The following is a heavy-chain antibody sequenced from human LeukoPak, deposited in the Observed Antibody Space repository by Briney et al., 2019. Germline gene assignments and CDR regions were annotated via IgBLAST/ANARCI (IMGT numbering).Heavy chain of an antibody. J-gene: IGHJ4*02. CDR1: GFTFSSYS. CDR2: ISSSSSYI. D-gene: IGHD1-26*01. V-gene: IGHV3-21*01. Sequence: PGGSLRLSCAASGFTFSSYSMNWVRQAPGKGLEWVSSISSSSSYIYYADSVKGRFTISRDNAKNSLYLQMNSLRAEDTAVYYCVRDRGSYRPIDYWGQGTLVTVSS. CDR3: VRDRGSYRPIDY.